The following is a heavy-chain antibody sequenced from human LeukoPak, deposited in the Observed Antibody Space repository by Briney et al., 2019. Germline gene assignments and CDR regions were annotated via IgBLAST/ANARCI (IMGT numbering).Heavy chain of an antibody. CDR2: INWNGGST. J-gene: IGHJ4*02. D-gene: IGHD3-22*01. V-gene: IGHV3-20*04. Sequence: GGSLRLSCAASGFTFDDYGMSWVRQAPGKGLVWVSGINWNGGSTGYADSVKGRFTISRDNAKNSLYLQMNSLRAEDTAVYYCARDPSPYYYDSSGHLHYFDYWGQGTLVTVSS. CDR1: GFTFDDYG. CDR3: ARDPSPYYYDSSGHLHYFDY.